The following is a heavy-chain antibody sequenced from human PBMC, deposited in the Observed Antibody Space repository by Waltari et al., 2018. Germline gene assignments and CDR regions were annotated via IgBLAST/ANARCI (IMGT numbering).Heavy chain of an antibody. J-gene: IGHJ4*02. D-gene: IGHD3-3*01. V-gene: IGHV3-7*01. Sequence: EVQLVESGGGLVQPGGSLRLSCAASGFTFSDYSMSWVRQAPGKGLEWVASIKEDGSEKNYVDSVKGRFTISRDNANNSVYLQINSLRAEDTAVYYCARFTTAGDWGQGTLVTVSS. CDR3: ARFTTAGD. CDR1: GFTFSDYS. CDR2: IKEDGSEK.